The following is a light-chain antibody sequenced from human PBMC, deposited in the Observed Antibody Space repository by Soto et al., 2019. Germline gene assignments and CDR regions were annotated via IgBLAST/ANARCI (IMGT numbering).Light chain of an antibody. CDR1: TSSIGRNF. CDR2: RND. Sequence: QSILTQPPSASGTPGQRGTIFCSGSTSSIGRNFVYWYQQVPGTAHKLLIYRNDQRPSGVPDRFSGSKSGTSASLAISGLRSEDEADYFCTTWDDTLDGVLFGGGTKLTVL. J-gene: IGLJ3*02. CDR3: TTWDDTLDGVL. V-gene: IGLV1-47*01.